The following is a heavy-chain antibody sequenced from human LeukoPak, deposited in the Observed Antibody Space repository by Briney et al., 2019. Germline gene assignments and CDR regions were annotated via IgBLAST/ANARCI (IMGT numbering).Heavy chain of an antibody. CDR2: ISGSGGST. V-gene: IGHV3-23*01. D-gene: IGHD6-13*01. CDR3: AKVPDSSSWLHYYYYGMDV. Sequence: TGGSLRLSCAASGFTFSSYAMSWVRQAPGKGLEGVSAISGSGGSTDYADSVKGRFTISRDNSKNTLYLQMNSLRAEDTAVYYCAKVPDSSSWLHYYYYGMDVWGQGTTVTVSS. J-gene: IGHJ6*02. CDR1: GFTFSSYA.